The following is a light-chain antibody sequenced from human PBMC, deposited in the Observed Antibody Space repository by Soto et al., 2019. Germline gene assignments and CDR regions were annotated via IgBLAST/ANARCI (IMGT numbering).Light chain of an antibody. CDR3: QQFGISPWT. CDR2: GAS. V-gene: IGKV3-20*01. CDR1: QSVSSN. Sequence: EIVMTQSPATLSVSPGERATLSCRASQSVSSNLAWYQQKPGQAPRLLIYGASTRAAGIPDRFSGSGSVTDFTLTISRLEPEDFAVYYCQQFGISPWTFGQGTKVDIK. J-gene: IGKJ1*01.